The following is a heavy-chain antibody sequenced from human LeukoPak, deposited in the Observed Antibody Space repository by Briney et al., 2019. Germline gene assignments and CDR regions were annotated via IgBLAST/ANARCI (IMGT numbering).Heavy chain of an antibody. CDR2: ISVGDGNT. J-gene: IGHJ4*02. CDR3: ARGYSGVVPAAHPDF. CDR1: GYTFTTYA. Sequence: ASVKVSCKASGYTFTTYAIHWVRQAPGQGLQGMGWISVGDGNTKYSQKFQGRITLTRDTSASTAYMELISLISEDTAVYYCARGYSGVVPAAHPDFWGQGTPVTVSS. V-gene: IGHV1-3*01. D-gene: IGHD2-2*01.